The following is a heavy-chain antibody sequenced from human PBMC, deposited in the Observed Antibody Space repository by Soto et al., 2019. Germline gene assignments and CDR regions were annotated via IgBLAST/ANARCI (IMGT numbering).Heavy chain of an antibody. V-gene: IGHV3-21*01. D-gene: IGHD4-17*01. Sequence: EVQLVESGGGLGKPGGSLRLSCAASGFTFSSYSMNWVRQAPGKGLEWVSSISSSTSYIYYADSVKGRFTISRDNAKNSLYLQMNSLRAEDTAVYYCARMGSVTTFSWSDYYYGMDVWGQGTTVTVSS. CDR1: GFTFSSYS. J-gene: IGHJ6*02. CDR2: ISSSTSYI. CDR3: ARMGSVTTFSWSDYYYGMDV.